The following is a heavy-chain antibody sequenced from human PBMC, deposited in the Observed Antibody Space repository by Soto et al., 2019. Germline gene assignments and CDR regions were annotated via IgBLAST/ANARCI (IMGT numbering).Heavy chain of an antibody. CDR1: GCTFSTHA. CDR2: IHGTRSII. Sequence: EVQLVESGGGWVQPGGSLRLSCAVSGCTFSTHAMNWVRQAPGKGLEWVAYIHGTRSIIYYADSVKGRFTISRDNAKNALFLQMDSLRDEDTAVYYCARDARNADYDYGGQGTLVTVSS. J-gene: IGHJ4*02. CDR3: ARDARNADYDY. V-gene: IGHV3-48*02. D-gene: IGHD3-16*01.